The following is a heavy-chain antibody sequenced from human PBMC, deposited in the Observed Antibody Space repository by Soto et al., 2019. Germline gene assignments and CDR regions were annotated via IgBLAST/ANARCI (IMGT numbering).Heavy chain of an antibody. CDR1: GGTFSSYA. CDR3: ARGTDDGYHYYYYYGMDV. J-gene: IGHJ6*02. V-gene: IGHV1-69*13. Sequence: AASVKVSCKASGGTFSSYAISWVRQAPGQGLEWMGGIIPIFGTANYAQKFQGRVTITADESTSTSYMELSSLRSEDTAVYYCARGTDDGYHYYYYYGMDVWGQGTTVTVSS. D-gene: IGHD2-21*01. CDR2: IIPIFGTA.